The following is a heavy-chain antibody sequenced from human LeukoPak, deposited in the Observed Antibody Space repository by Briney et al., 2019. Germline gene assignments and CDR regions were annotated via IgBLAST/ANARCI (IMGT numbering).Heavy chain of an antibody. Sequence: GGSLRLSCAASGFTFSNFWMHWVRQAPGKGLVWVALIYGDGSFTRYADSVKGRFTISRDNAKNTVYLQMNSLRDEDTAVYYCARDLNWGSLVPWGQGTLVTVSS. D-gene: IGHD7-27*01. V-gene: IGHV3-74*01. CDR3: ARDLNWGSLVP. J-gene: IGHJ5*02. CDR1: GFTFSNFW. CDR2: IYGDGSFT.